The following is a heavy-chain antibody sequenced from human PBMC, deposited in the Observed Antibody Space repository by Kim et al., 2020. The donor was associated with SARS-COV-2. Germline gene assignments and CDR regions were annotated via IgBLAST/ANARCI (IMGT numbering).Heavy chain of an antibody. V-gene: IGHV4-34*01. CDR1: GGSFSGYY. CDR3: ARGRWQQPPTRFDY. CDR2: INHSGST. J-gene: IGHJ4*02. Sequence: SETLSLTCAVYGGSFSGYYWSWIRQPPGKGLEWIGEINHSGSTNYNPSLKSRVTISVDTSKNQFSLKLSSVTAADTAVYYFARGRWQQPPTRFDYWGQGTLVTVSS. D-gene: IGHD6-13*01.